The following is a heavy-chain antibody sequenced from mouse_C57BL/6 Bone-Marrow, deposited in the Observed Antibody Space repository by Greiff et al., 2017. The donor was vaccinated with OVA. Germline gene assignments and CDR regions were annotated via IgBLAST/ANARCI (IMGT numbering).Heavy chain of an antibody. CDR3: ARLRAMDY. Sequence: QVQLKQSGAELVKPGASVKISCKASGYAFSSYWMNWVKQRPGKGLEWIGRIDPNSGGTKYNEKFKSKATLTVDKPSSTAYMQLSSLTSEDSAVYYCARLRAMDYWGQGTSVTVSS. J-gene: IGHJ4*01. V-gene: IGHV1-72*01. CDR1: GYAFSSYW. CDR2: IDPNSGGT.